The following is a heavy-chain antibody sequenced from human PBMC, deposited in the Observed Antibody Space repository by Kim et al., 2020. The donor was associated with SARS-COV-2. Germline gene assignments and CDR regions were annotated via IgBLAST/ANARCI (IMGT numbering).Heavy chain of an antibody. D-gene: IGHD2-15*01. CDR1: GYSFTTYS. J-gene: IGHJ4*02. V-gene: IGHV7-4-1*02. CDR3: ARDLPYCSGGSCLPD. CDR2: INTNSGNP. Sequence: ASVKVSCKASGYSFTTYSMHWVRQAPGQGLEWMGWINTNSGNPTYARGFTGRFVFSLDTSVSTTHLQINSLKAEDTAVYYCARDLPYCSGGSCLPDWGQGTLVTVSS.